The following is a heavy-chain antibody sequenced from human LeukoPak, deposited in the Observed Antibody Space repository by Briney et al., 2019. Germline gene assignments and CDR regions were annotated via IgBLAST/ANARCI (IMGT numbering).Heavy chain of an antibody. Sequence: TLSLTCTVSGGSISSYYWSWIRQPPGKALEWLALIYWDDDKRYSPSLKSRLTITKDTSKNQVVLTMTNMDPVDTATYYCAHRREETGDYYDILTGLPSDAFDIWGQGTMVTVSS. CDR1: GGSISSYYW. CDR2: IYWDDDK. V-gene: IGHV2-5*08. J-gene: IGHJ3*02. D-gene: IGHD3-9*01. CDR3: AHRREETGDYYDILTGLPSDAFDI.